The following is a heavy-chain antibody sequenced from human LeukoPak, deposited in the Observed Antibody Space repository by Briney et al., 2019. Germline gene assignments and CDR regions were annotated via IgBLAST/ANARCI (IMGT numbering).Heavy chain of an antibody. V-gene: IGHV5-51*01. CDR3: GASPSATGTERYY. J-gene: IGHJ4*02. CDR2: IYPTDSDA. D-gene: IGHD6-13*01. Sequence: GESLKISCRGSGYSFTTYWIGWVRQMPGKGLEWMGIIYPTDSDARYSPSFQGQVTISVDKSISAVYLQWNSLKASDSAMYYCGASPSATGTERYYWGQGTLVTVSS. CDR1: GYSFTTYW.